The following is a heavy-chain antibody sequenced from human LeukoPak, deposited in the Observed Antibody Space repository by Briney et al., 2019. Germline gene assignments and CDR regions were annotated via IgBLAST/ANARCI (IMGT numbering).Heavy chain of an antibody. CDR3: ARGPPGGNFNWFDP. V-gene: IGHV4-34*01. CDR1: GGSFSGYY. J-gene: IGHJ5*02. Sequence: SETLSLTCAVYGGSFSGYYWSWIRQPPGKGLEWIGEINHSGSTNYNRSLKSRVTISVDTSKNQFSLKLSSVTAADTAVYYCARGPPGGNFNWFDPWGQGTLVTVSS. D-gene: IGHD4-23*01. CDR2: INHSGST.